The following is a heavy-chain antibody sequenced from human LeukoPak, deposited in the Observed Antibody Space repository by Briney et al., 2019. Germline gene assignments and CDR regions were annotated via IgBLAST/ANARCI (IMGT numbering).Heavy chain of an antibody. Sequence: PSETLSLTCTVSGYSISSGYYWGWIRQPPGKGLEWIGSIHHSGSTYYNPSLKSRVTISVDTSKNQFSLKLSSVTAADTAVYYCARLVRRRYFDYWGQGTLVTVSS. D-gene: IGHD3-9*01. CDR3: ARLVRRRYFDY. J-gene: IGHJ4*02. V-gene: IGHV4-38-2*02. CDR2: IHHSGST. CDR1: GYSISSGYY.